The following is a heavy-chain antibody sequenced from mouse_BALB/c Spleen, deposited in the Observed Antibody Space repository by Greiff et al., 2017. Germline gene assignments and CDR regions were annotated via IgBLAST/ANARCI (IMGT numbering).Heavy chain of an antibody. Sequence: EVQGVESGGGLVQPGGSRKLSCAASGFTFSSFGMHWVRQAPEKGLEWVAYISSGSSTIYYADTVKGRFTISRDNPKNTLFLQMTSLRSEDTAMYYCARGGNSYAMDDWGQGTSVTVSS. D-gene: IGHD2-1*01. CDR1: GFTFSSFG. CDR3: ARGGNSYAMDD. CDR2: ISSGSSTI. V-gene: IGHV5-17*02. J-gene: IGHJ4*01.